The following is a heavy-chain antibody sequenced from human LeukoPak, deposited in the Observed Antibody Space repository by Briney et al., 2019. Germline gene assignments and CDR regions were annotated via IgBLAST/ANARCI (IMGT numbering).Heavy chain of an antibody. CDR3: AKVTDSSGYFPSDY. D-gene: IGHD3-22*01. Sequence: GGSLRLSCAASGFTFSSYAMHWVRQAPGKGLEWVAVIWYDGSNKYYAVSVKGRSTISRDNSKNALYLQMNSLRADDTAVYYCAKVTDSSGYFPSDYWGQGTLVTVSS. CDR1: GFTFSSYA. V-gene: IGHV3-33*06. CDR2: IWYDGSNK. J-gene: IGHJ4*02.